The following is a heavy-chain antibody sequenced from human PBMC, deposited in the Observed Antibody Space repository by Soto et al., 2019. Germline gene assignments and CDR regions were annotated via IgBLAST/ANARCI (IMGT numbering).Heavy chain of an antibody. CDR1: GYTFTSYG. D-gene: IGHD6-13*01. CDR3: ARGIAPYYFDY. V-gene: IGHV1-3*01. CDR2: INAGNGNT. Sequence: ASVKVSCKASGYTFTSYGISWVRQAPGQRLEWMGWINAGNGNTKYSQKFQGRVTITRDTSASTAYMELSSLRSEDTAVYYCARGIAPYYFDYWGPGTLVTVSS. J-gene: IGHJ4*02.